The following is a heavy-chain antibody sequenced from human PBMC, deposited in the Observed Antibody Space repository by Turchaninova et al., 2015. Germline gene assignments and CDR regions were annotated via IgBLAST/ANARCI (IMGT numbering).Heavy chain of an antibody. CDR3: ARETSPSGWHSFDY. CDR1: GASANSYS. D-gene: IGHD6-19*01. V-gene: IGHV4-59*02. J-gene: IGHJ4*02. CDR2: ISYGGTS. Sequence: QVQLPESGPGLVKTSETLSLTCTVSGASANSYSWSWIRQPPGPGLEWIGYISYGGTSMYNPSLKSRLTMSLETSKNQVSLTLKSVAAAGAAVYYCARETSPSGWHSFDYWGQGTLITVSS.